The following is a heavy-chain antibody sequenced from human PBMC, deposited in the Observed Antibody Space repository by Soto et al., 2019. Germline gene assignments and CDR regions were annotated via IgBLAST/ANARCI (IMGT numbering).Heavy chain of an antibody. CDR1: GFTFSSYS. CDR3: ARAYGDGRPFNY. D-gene: IGHD4-17*01. J-gene: IGHJ4*02. V-gene: IGHV3-21*01. Sequence: EVQLVESGGGLVKPGGSLRLSCAASGFTFSSYSMTWVRQAPGKGLEWVSFISSSSIYIYYADSVKGRFTISRDNAKNSLYLQMNSRGAEDTAVYYCARAYGDGRPFNYWGQGTLVTVSS. CDR2: ISSSSIYI.